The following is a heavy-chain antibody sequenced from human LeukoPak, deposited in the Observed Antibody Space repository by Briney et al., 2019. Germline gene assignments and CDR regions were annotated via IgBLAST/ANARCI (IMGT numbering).Heavy chain of an antibody. J-gene: IGHJ6*02. CDR2: IYYSGTT. D-gene: IGHD4/OR15-4a*01. CDR1: GGSISHYY. Sequence: SETLSLTCTVSGGSISHYYWSWIRQPPGKGLEWIGYIYYSGTTNYNTSLKSRVTISVDTSKNQFSLKLNSVTAADTAVYYCAREDPRTKVPEGMDVWGQGTTVTVSS. V-gene: IGHV4-59*01. CDR3: AREDPRTKVPEGMDV.